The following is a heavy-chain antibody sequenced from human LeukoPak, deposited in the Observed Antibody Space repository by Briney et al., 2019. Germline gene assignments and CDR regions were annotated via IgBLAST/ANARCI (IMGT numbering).Heavy chain of an antibody. CDR2: ISGSGGST. CDR1: GFTFSSYA. Sequence: GGSLRLSCAASGFTFSSYAMSWVRQAPGKGLEWVSAISGSGGSTYYADSVKGRFTISRDNSKNTLYLQMNSLRAEDTAVYYCANSPGPWSSSSEGFDYWGQGTLVTVSS. D-gene: IGHD6-6*01. J-gene: IGHJ4*02. V-gene: IGHV3-23*01. CDR3: ANSPGPWSSSSEGFDY.